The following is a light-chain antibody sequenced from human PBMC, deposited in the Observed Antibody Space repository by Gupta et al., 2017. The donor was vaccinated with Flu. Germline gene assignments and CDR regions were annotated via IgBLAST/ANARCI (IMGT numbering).Light chain of an antibody. J-gene: IGKJ4*01. CDR2: EAS. CDR1: QSVTNY. CDR3: QERNNWPPSA. Sequence: EIVLTQSPATLSLSPGERATPSCRARQSVTNYLAWYQHKPGQAPRPLMYEASKRAAGIPARFSGSGSGTDFTLSISSLEHEDFAVYYCQERNNWPPSAFGGGTKVEIK. V-gene: IGKV3-11*01.